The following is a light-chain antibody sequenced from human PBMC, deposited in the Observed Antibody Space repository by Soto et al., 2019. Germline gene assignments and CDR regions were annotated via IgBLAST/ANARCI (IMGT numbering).Light chain of an antibody. V-gene: IGKV3-20*01. J-gene: IGKJ5*01. CDR2: GAS. Sequence: EIVLTQSPGTLSLSPGERATLSCRASQSVSSSYLAWYQQKPGQAPRLLIYGASSRATGIPDRFSGSGSGTDFTLTISRLEPEDFAVYFWQQYGSSISFGQVTRLEI. CDR3: QQYGSSIS. CDR1: QSVSSSY.